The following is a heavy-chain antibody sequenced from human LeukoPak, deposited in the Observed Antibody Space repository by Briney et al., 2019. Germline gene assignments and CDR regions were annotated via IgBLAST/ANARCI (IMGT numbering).Heavy chain of an antibody. CDR2: INSEETVA. V-gene: IGHV3-74*01. CDR1: GFTFSTYW. D-gene: IGHD1-26*01. J-gene: IGHJ3*02. CDR3: ARESTVGPIQTDALDI. Sequence: PGGSLRLSCAAPGFTFSTYWMHWVRQAPGKGLVWVSRINSEETVANYADSVRGRFTISRDNAKNTLYLQMNSLGAEDTAVYYCARESTVGPIQTDALDIWGQGTMVTVSS.